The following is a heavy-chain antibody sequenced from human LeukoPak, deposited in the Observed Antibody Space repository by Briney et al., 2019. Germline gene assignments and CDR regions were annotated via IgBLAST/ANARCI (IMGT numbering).Heavy chain of an antibody. V-gene: IGHV4-59*12. D-gene: IGHD4-17*01. J-gene: IGHJ6*02. Sequence: SETLSLTCTVSGGSISSYYWSWIRQPPGKGLEWIGYIYYSGSTNYNPSLKSRVTISVDKSKNQFSLKLSSVTAADTAVYYCARGPTVTYYGMDVWGQGTTVTVSS. CDR2: IYYSGST. CDR3: ARGPTVTYYGMDV. CDR1: GGSISSYY.